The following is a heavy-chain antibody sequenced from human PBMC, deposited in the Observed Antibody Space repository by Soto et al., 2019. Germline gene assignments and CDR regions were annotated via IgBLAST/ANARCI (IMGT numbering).Heavy chain of an antibody. Sequence: SVKVSCKASGGTFSSYAISWVRQAPGQGLEWMGGIIPIFGTANYAPKFQGRVTITADESTSTAYMELSSLRSEDTAVYYCARGGALGYCSSTSCYDLGDVWGQGTTVTVSS. CDR2: IIPIFGTA. CDR3: ARGGALGYCSSTSCYDLGDV. V-gene: IGHV1-69*13. CDR1: GGTFSSYA. D-gene: IGHD2-2*01. J-gene: IGHJ6*02.